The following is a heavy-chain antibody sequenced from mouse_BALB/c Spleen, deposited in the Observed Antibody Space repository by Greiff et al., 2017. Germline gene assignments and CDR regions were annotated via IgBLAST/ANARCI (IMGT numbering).Heavy chain of an antibody. CDR2: ISSGSSTI. V-gene: IGHV5-17*02. D-gene: IGHD2-12*01. CDR3: ARSGYYSLYYYAMDY. Sequence: EVKLEESGGGLVQPGGSRKLSCAASGFTFSSFGMHWVRQTPEQGLEWVAYISSGSSTIYYADTVKGRITISRDTPKNTLFLQMPRLRSEDTAMYYCARSGYYSLYYYAMDYWGQGTSVTVSA. J-gene: IGHJ4*01. CDR1: GFTFSSFG.